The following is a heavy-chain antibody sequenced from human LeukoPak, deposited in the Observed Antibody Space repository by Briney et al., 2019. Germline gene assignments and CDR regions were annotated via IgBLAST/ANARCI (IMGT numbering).Heavy chain of an antibody. D-gene: IGHD4-17*01. CDR2: ISYDGSYK. Sequence: GRSLRLSCAASGFTFSSYGMHWVRKAPGKGLGWLAVISYDGSYKYYADSVKGRLTISRDNSKNTLYLQMNSLRAEDTAVYYCAKVGDYGDYALDYWGQGTLVTVSS. CDR3: AKVGDYGDYALDY. V-gene: IGHV3-30*18. J-gene: IGHJ4*02. CDR1: GFTFSSYG.